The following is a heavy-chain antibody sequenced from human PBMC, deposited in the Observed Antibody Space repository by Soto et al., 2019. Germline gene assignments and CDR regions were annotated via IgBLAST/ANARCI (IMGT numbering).Heavy chain of an antibody. D-gene: IGHD2-8*02. CDR2: IYYSGST. V-gene: IGHV4-59*01. Sequence: SETLSLTCTVSGGSISSYYWSWIRQPPGKGLEWIGYIYYSGSTNYNPSLKSRVTISVDTSKNQFSLKLSSVTAADTAVYYCARDKEGGLVVWGQGTLVTVSS. CDR1: GGSISSYY. CDR3: ARDKEGGLVV. J-gene: IGHJ4*02.